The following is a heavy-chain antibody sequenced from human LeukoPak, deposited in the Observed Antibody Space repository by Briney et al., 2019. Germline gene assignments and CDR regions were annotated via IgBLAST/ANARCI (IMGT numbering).Heavy chain of an antibody. J-gene: IGHJ4*02. CDR3: ARGSFDSSGYYVFDY. CDR1: GDSITRNY. Sequence: SETLSLTCTVSGDSITRNYRSWIRQPAGKGLEWIGRIYNSGNTNYSPSLESRVTMSTDTSKNQFSLKLTSVTAADTAVYYCARGSFDSSGYYVFDYWGQGTLVTVSS. CDR2: IYNSGNT. V-gene: IGHV4-4*07. D-gene: IGHD3-22*01.